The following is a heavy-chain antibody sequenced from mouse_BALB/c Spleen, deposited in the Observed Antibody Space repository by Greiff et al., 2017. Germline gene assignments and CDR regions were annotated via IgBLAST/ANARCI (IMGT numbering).Heavy chain of an antibody. J-gene: IGHJ4*01. CDR2: INPSTGYT. CDR1: GYTFTSYW. Sequence: QVQLKQSGAELAKPGASVKMSCKASGYTFTSYWMHWVKQRPGQGLEWIGYINPSTGYTEYNQKFKDKATLTADKSSSTAYMQLSSLTSEDSAVYYCAREGMDDWGQGTSVTVSS. V-gene: IGHV1-7*01. CDR3: AREGMDD.